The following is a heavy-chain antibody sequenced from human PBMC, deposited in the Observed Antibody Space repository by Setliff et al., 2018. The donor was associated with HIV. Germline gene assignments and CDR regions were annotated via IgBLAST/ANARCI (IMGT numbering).Heavy chain of an antibody. CDR3: AKVGSTGWYYFDY. J-gene: IGHJ4*01. D-gene: IGHD6-13*01. Sequence: PGGSLRLSCAASGFTFSTYAIHWVRQAPGKGLEWVAIISYDGSYKFYADSVKGRFTISRDNSKNAVYLQMNSLRAEDTAIYYCAKVGSTGWYYFDYWGHGTLVTVSS. V-gene: IGHV3-30*04. CDR2: ISYDGSYK. CDR1: GFTFSTYA.